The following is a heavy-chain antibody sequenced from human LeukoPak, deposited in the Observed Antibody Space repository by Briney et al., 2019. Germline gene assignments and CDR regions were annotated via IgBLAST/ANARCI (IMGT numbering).Heavy chain of an antibody. CDR1: GGSISSSNW. Sequence: SETLSLTCAVSGGSISSSNWWSWVRQPPGKGLGWIGEIYHSGSTNYNPSLKSRVTISVDKSKNQFSLKLSSVTAADTAVYYCATYYDILTGGIDYWGQGTLVTVSS. D-gene: IGHD3-9*01. V-gene: IGHV4-4*02. J-gene: IGHJ4*02. CDR3: ATYYDILTGGIDY. CDR2: IYHSGST.